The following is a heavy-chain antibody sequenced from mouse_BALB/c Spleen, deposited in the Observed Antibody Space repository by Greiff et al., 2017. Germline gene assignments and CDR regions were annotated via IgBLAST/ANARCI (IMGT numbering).Heavy chain of an antibody. Sequence: EVKVEESGPSLVKPSQTLSLTCSVTGDSITSGYWNWIRKFPGNKLEYMGYISYSGSTYYNPSLKSRISITRDTSKHQYYLQLNSVTTEDTATYYCARTVVARRGFDYWGQGTTLTVSS. CDR3: ARTVVARRGFDY. CDR2: ISYSGST. J-gene: IGHJ2*01. V-gene: IGHV3-8*02. CDR1: GDSITSGY. D-gene: IGHD1-1*01.